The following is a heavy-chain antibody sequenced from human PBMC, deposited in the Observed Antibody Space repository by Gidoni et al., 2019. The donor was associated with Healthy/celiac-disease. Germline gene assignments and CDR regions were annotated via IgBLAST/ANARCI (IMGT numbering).Heavy chain of an antibody. CDR2: ISSSGSTI. J-gene: IGHJ4*02. Sequence: QVQLVESGGSLVKPGGSLRLSCAAPGFTFSDYYMHWISQAPGKGLGWVSSISSSGSTIYYADSVKGRFTISRDKAKNSLYLQMNSLRAEETAVYYCARVRSGSYYDYWGQGTLVTVSS. D-gene: IGHD1-26*01. CDR3: ARVRSGSYYDY. CDR1: GFTFSDYY. V-gene: IGHV3-11*01.